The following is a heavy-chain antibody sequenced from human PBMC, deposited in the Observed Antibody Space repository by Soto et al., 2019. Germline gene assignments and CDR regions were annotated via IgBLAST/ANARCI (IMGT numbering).Heavy chain of an antibody. V-gene: IGHV3-9*01. CDR3: AKDAYPRTVTGSLDN. CDR2: ISWNSGEI. D-gene: IGHD6-19*01. Sequence: EAQFVESGGGLEQPGRSLSLSCAASGFTFDDYAMHWVRQSPGRGLEWVSGISWNSGEIKYADSVKGRFTISRDNAKTSLYLEMNSLRVEDTALYYCAKDAYPRTVTGSLDNWGQGTLVTVSS. J-gene: IGHJ4*02. CDR1: GFTFDDYA.